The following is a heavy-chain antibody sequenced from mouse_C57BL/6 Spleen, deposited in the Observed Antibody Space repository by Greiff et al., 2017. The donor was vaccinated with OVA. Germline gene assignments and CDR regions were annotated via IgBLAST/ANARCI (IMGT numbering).Heavy chain of an antibody. CDR1: GYTFTSYW. CDR2: IDPNSGGT. V-gene: IGHV1-72*01. CDR3: AREGTTVVDPPAMDY. Sequence: QVHVKQPGAELVKPGASVKLSCKASGYTFTSYWMHWVKQRPGRGLEWIGRIDPNSGGTKYNEKFKGKATLTVDKPSSTAYMQLSSLTSEDSAVYYCAREGTTVVDPPAMDYWGQGTSVTVSS. J-gene: IGHJ4*01. D-gene: IGHD1-1*01.